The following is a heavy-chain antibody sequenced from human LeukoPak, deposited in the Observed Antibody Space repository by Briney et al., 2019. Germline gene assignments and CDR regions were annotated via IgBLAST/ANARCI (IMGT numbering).Heavy chain of an antibody. CDR1: GFTFSSYS. D-gene: IGHD3-22*01. CDR2: ISSSSSTI. J-gene: IGHJ4*02. V-gene: IGHV3-48*01. CDR3: ARELGYYDSRGYYRLLYYFDY. Sequence: PGGSLRLSCAASGFTFSSYSMNWVRQAPGKGLEWVSYISSSSSTIYYADSVKGRFTISRDNAKNSLYLQMNSLRAEDTAVYYCARELGYYDSRGYYRLLYYFDYWGQGTLVTVSS.